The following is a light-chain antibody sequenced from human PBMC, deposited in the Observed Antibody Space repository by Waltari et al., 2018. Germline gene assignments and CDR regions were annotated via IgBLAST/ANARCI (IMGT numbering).Light chain of an antibody. CDR2: KDT. CDR1: ALPKQY. V-gene: IGLV3-25*03. J-gene: IGLJ3*02. Sequence: SSALPQPPSVSVSPGQTARITCSGDALPKQYAYWYQVKPGQAPVLVIYKDTERPSGIPERFSGSSSGTTVSLTISGVQAEDEAAYYCQSLDSTTSYRVFGGGTKLTVL. CDR3: QSLDSTTSYRV.